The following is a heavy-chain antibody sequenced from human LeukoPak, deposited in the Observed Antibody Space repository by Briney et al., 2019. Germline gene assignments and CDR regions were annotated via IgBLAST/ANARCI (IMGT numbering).Heavy chain of an antibody. J-gene: IGHJ4*02. D-gene: IGHD6-19*01. CDR3: TKGGLWSSGGSVFDC. CDR1: GFTFSTYA. CDR2: ISGDGDDT. V-gene: IGHV3-23*01. Sequence: PGGSLRLSCVASGFTFSTYAMSWVRLAPGKRLQWFSGISGDGDDTYYADSVKGRFTISRDNSKNTLYLQMKTLRAEDTARYYCTKGGLWSSGGSVFDCWGRGTLVTVSS.